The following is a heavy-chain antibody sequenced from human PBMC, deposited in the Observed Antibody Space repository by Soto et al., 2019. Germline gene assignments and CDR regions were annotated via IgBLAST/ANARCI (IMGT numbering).Heavy chain of an antibody. V-gene: IGHV3-23*01. Sequence: LRLSCAASGFTFSSYSVSWVRQAPGKRLEWVSAISGSGGSTYYADSVKGRFTISRDNSKNTRYLQMNSLRAEDTAVYYCASRPTDCSGGCCAPNPDSWGQGTLVTVSS. D-gene: IGHD2-15*01. J-gene: IGHJ4*02. CDR1: GFTFSSYS. CDR2: ISGSGGST. CDR3: ASRPTDCSGGCCAPNPDS.